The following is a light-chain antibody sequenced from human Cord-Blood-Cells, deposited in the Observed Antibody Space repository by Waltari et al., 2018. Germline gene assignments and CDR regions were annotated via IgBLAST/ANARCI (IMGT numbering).Light chain of an antibody. Sequence: DIQMTQSPSSLSASVGDSVTITCRARQSISSYLNWYQQKPGKAPKLLIYAASSLQSGVPSRFSGSGSGTDFTLTISSLQPEDFATYYCQQSYSTLFTFGPGTKVDIK. V-gene: IGKV1-39*01. J-gene: IGKJ3*01. CDR2: AAS. CDR3: QQSYSTLFT. CDR1: QSISSY.